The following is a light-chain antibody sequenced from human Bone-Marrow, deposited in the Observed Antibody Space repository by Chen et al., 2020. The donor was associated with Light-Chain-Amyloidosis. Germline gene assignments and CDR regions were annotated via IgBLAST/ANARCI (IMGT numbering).Light chain of an antibody. Sequence: SYVLNQPSSVSVAPGQTATIACGGNNIGSTSVNWYQQPPGQAPLLVVYDDSDRPSGIPERLSGSNSGNTATLTISRVEAGDEADYYCQVWDRSSDRPVFGGGTKLTVL. CDR2: DDS. CDR3: QVWDRSSDRPV. J-gene: IGLJ3*02. CDR1: NIGSTS. V-gene: IGLV3-21*02.